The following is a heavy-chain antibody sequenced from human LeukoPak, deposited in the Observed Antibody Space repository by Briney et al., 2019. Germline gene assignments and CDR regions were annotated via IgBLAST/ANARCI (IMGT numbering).Heavy chain of an antibody. CDR3: AADQGGSYYYYGMDV. CDR2: MVVGSGNT. D-gene: IGHD1-26*01. Sequence: GASLKVSCKASRFTFTSSAMQWVRQARGQRLEWIGWMVVGSGNTNYAQKFQERVTIARDMSTSTAYMELSSLRSEDTAVYYCAADQGGSYYYYGMDVWGQGTTVTVSS. CDR1: RFTFTSSA. V-gene: IGHV1-58*02. J-gene: IGHJ6*02.